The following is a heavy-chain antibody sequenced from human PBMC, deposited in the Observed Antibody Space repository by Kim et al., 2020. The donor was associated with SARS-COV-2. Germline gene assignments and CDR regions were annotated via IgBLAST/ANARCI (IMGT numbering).Heavy chain of an antibody. V-gene: IGHV5-51*01. CDR3: ARQAHDYSNPSYYYYGMDV. J-gene: IGHJ6*02. CDR1: GYSFTSYW. CDR2: IYPGDSDT. D-gene: IGHD4-4*01. Sequence: GESLKISCKGSGYSFTSYWIGWVRQMPGKGLEWMGIIYPGDSDTRYSPSFQGQVTISADKSISTAYLQWSSLKASDTAMYYCARQAHDYSNPSYYYYGMDVWGQGTTVTVSS.